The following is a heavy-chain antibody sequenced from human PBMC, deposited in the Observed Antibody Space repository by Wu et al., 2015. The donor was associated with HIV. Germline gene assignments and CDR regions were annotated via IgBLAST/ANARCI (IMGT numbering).Heavy chain of an antibody. V-gene: IGHV1-8*01. CDR3: ASYYYDSSGYYDEDAFDI. J-gene: IGHJ3*02. CDR1: GYTFTSYD. D-gene: IGHD3-22*01. CDR2: MNPNSGNT. Sequence: QVQLVQSGAEVKKPGASVKVSCKASGYTFTSYDINWVRQAAGQGLEWMGWMNPNSGNTGYAQKFQGRVTMTRNTSISTAYMELSSLRSEDTAVYYCASYYYDSSGYYDEDAFDIWAKGQWSPSLQ.